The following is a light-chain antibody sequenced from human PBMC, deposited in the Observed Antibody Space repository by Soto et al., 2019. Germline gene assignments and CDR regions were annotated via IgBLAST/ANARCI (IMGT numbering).Light chain of an antibody. J-gene: IGKJ2*01. CDR1: QYIRTY. CDR3: QQSDSVPYT. V-gene: IGKV1-39*01. CDR2: ATS. Sequence: DVQMTQSPSSLSASVGDRVTITCRASQYIRTYLNWYQQKPGKAPKLLICATSTLHSGVPSRFGGSGSGTDSTLTTSRLQPEDFATYYCQQSDSVPYTFGQGTKLEIK.